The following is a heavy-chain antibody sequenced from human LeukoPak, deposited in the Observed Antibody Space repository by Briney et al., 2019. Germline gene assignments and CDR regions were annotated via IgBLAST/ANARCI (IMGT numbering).Heavy chain of an antibody. Sequence: SETLSLTCAVSGYSISSGYYWGWIRQPPGKGLEWIGTIYHSGSTHYNPSLKSRVTISVDTSKNQFSLKLSSVTAADTAVYYCARVIPASLKQWLVRDVWGKGTTVTVSS. CDR1: GYSISSGYY. CDR3: ARVIPASLKQWLVRDV. V-gene: IGHV4-38-2*01. D-gene: IGHD6-19*01. CDR2: IYHSGST. J-gene: IGHJ6*04.